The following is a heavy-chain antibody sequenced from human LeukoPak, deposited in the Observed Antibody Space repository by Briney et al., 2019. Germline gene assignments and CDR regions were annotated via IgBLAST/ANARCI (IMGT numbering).Heavy chain of an antibody. CDR2: IIPIFGTA. J-gene: IGHJ3*02. D-gene: IGHD2-2*01. CDR3: ASPSSRVGYKYVPGAFDI. CDR1: GGTFSSYA. Sequence: SAKVSCKASGGTFSSYAISWVRQAPGQGLVWMGGIIPIFGTANYAQKFQGRVTITTDESTSTAYMELGSLRSEDTAVYYCASPSSRVGYKYVPGAFDIWGQGTMVTVSS. V-gene: IGHV1-69*05.